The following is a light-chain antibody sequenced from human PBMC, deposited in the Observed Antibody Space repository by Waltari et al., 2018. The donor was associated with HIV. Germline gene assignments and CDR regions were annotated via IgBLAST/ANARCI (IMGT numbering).Light chain of an antibody. J-gene: IGLJ7*01. V-gene: IGLV3-25*03. CDR2: KDT. Sequence: SYELTQPSSVSVSPGQTARITCSGAALPKQYAYWYLQKPGQAPVLVIYKDTERHSGIPERFSGSSSGTTVTLTISGVQAEDEGDYYCQSADSSGTYAVFGGGTQLTVL. CDR3: QSADSSGTYAV. CDR1: ALPKQY.